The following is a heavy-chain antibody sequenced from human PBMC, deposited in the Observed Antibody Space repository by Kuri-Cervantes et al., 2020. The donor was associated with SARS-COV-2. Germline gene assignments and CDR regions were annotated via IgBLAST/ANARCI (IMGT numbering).Heavy chain of an antibody. D-gene: IGHD6-19*01. CDR1: GFSFRPYS. V-gene: IGHV3-48*01. Sequence: GESLKISCAASGFSFRPYSMNWVRQAPGKGLEWISYISSDGSTIHYADSVKGRFTISRDNVEDSLFLQMNSLRAEDTAVYYCVAVAGTGYFDYWGQGTLVTVSS. CDR3: VAVAGTGYFDY. J-gene: IGHJ4*02. CDR2: ISSDGSTI.